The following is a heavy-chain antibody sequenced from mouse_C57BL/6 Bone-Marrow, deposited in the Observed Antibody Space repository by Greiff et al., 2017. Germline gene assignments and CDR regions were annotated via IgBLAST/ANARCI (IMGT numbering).Heavy chain of an antibody. V-gene: IGHV3-1*01. J-gene: IGHJ4*01. D-gene: IGHD1-1*01. CDR1: GYSITSGYD. CDR2: ISYSGSP. Sequence: EVQLVESGPGMVKPSQSLSLTCTVTGYSITSGYDWHWIRHFPGNKLEWMGYISYSGSPNYNPSLKSRISITHDTSKNHFFLKLNSVATEDTATYYWGKGGGATVGYAMDYWGQGTSVTVSS. CDR3: GKGGGATVGYAMDY.